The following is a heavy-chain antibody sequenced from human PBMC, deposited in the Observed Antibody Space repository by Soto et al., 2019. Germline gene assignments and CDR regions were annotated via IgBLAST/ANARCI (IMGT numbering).Heavy chain of an antibody. D-gene: IGHD1-26*01. CDR3: AKDIRGSYPDSSFDY. Sequence: HPGGSLRLSCAASGFTFDDYAMHWVRQAPGKGLEWVSGIDWNSGSIGYADSVRGRFTISRDNAKNSLYLRMNSLRAEDTAFYYCAKDIRGSYPDSSFDYWGRGTLVTVSS. J-gene: IGHJ4*02. V-gene: IGHV3-9*01. CDR2: IDWNSGSI. CDR1: GFTFDDYA.